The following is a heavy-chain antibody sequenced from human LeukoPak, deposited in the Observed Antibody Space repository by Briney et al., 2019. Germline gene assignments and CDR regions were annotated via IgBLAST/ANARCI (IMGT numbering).Heavy chain of an antibody. CDR3: ASAPPYYSLDY. CDR2: INPNSGGT. CDR1: GYTFTGYY. J-gene: IGHJ4*02. V-gene: IGHV1-2*02. Sequence: SSVKVSCKASGYTFTGYYIHWVRQAPGQGLEWMGWINPNSGGTTFAQKFQGRVTMTWDTSISTAYMDLSRLTSDDTAVYCGASAPPYYSLDYWGQGTLVTVSS. D-gene: IGHD3-10*01.